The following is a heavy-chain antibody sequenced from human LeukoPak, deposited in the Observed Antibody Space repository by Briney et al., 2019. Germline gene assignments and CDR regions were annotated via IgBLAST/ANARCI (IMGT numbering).Heavy chain of an antibody. D-gene: IGHD5-24*01. V-gene: IGHV4-34*01. Sequence: SETLSLTCAVYGGSFSGYYWSWIRQPPGKGLEWIGEINHSGSTNYNPSLKSRVTISIDTSKNQFSLKLSSVTAADTAVYYCARQGRDGYNYGIDYWGQGTLVTVSS. CDR2: INHSGST. J-gene: IGHJ4*02. CDR1: GGSFSGYY. CDR3: ARQGRDGYNYGIDY.